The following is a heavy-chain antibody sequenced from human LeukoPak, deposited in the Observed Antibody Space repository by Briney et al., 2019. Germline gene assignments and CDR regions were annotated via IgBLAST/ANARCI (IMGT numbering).Heavy chain of an antibody. D-gene: IGHD3-10*01. V-gene: IGHV4-34*01. CDR2: INHSGST. Sequence: PSETLSLTCAVYGGSFSGYYWSWIRQPPGKGLEWIGEINHSGSTNYNPSLKSRVTISVDTSKNQFSLKLSSVTAADTAVYYCARSRNYYGSGIDYWGQGTLSPSPQ. CDR3: ARSRNYYGSGIDY. J-gene: IGHJ4*02. CDR1: GGSFSGYY.